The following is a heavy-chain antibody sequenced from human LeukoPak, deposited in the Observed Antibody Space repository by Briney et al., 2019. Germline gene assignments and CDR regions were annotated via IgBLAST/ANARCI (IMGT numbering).Heavy chain of an antibody. D-gene: IGHD2-2*03. Sequence: ASVKVSCKASGYTFTSYGISWVRQAPGQGLEWMGWISAYNGNTNYAQKLQGRVTMTTDTSTSTAYMELRSLRSDDTAVYYCARDSGPGVAIVVVPANYWGQGTLVTVSS. CDR3: ARDSGPGVAIVVVPANY. CDR1: GYTFTSYG. V-gene: IGHV1-18*04. CDR2: ISAYNGNT. J-gene: IGHJ4*02.